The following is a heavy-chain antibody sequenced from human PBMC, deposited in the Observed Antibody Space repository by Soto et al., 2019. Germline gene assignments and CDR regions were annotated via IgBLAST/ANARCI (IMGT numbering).Heavy chain of an antibody. D-gene: IGHD1-26*01. J-gene: IGHJ4*02. CDR3: ARALSGSYGLDY. CDR2: IYYSGST. CDR1: GGSISSSSYY. V-gene: IGHV4-39*07. Sequence: SETLSLTCTVSGGSISSSSYYWGWIRQPPGKGLEWIGSIYYSGSTYYNPSLKSRVTISVDTSKIQFSLNLSSVTAADTAVYYCARALSGSYGLDYWGQGTLVTVSS.